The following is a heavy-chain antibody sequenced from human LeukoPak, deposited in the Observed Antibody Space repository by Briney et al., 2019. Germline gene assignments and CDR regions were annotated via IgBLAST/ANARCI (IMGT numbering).Heavy chain of an antibody. CDR3: ARTHCSSTSCYSGEEGYGMDV. Sequence: GGSLRLSCAASGFTFSSYWMSWVRQAPGKGLEWVSYISSSGSTIYYADSVKGRFTISRDNAKNSLYLQMNSLRAEDTAVYYCARTHCSSTSCYSGEEGYGMDVWGQGTTVTVSS. CDR2: ISSSGSTI. CDR1: GFTFSSYW. J-gene: IGHJ6*02. V-gene: IGHV3-48*04. D-gene: IGHD2-2*01.